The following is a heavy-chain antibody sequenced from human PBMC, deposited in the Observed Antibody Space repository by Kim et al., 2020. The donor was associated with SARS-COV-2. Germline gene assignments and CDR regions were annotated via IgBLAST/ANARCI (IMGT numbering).Heavy chain of an antibody. CDR2: IYYSGST. V-gene: IGHV4-31*03. Sequence: SETLSLTCTVSGGSISSGGYYWSWIRQHPGKGLEWIGYIYYSGSTYYNPSLKSRVTISVDTSKNQFSLKLSSVTAADTAVYYCVRCPNGGPGDYWGQGTLVTVSA. CDR1: GGSISSGGYY. D-gene: IGHD4-17*01. J-gene: IGHJ4*02. CDR3: VRCPNGGPGDY.